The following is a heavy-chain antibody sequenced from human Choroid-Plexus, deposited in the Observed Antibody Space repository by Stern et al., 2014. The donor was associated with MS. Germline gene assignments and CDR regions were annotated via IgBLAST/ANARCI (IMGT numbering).Heavy chain of an antibody. CDR3: AKDRQYLTYFFDH. D-gene: IGHD2/OR15-2a*01. Sequence: VHLVESGGGVVQPGRPLRLSCVASGFTFGSCAMQWVRQAPGKGLEWVAGVSYDGSNKYYADSGKGRFTISRDNSQNTLYMQMSSLRPEDTAVYYCAKDRQYLTYFFDHWGQGSLVTVSS. CDR2: VSYDGSNK. J-gene: IGHJ5*02. V-gene: IGHV3-30*18. CDR1: GFTFGSCA.